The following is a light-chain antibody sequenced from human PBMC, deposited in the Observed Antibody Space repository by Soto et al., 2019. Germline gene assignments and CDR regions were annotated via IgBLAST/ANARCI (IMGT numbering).Light chain of an antibody. CDR3: QSYDTRLSAYV. V-gene: IGLV1-40*01. Sequence: QSVLTQPPGVSVAPGQRVTISCTGSSSNIGAGYDVHWYQQVPGTAPKLLIYLKTNRPSGVPDRKSASKSGSSASLAITGLQAEDEGDYYCQSYDTRLSAYVFGTGTKVTVL. J-gene: IGLJ1*01. CDR1: SSNIGAGYD. CDR2: LKT.